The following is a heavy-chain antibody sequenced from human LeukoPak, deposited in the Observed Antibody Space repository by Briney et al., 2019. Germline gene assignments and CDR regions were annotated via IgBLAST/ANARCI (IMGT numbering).Heavy chain of an antibody. CDR2: INPSGGST. CDR3: ARGPYTPSPGIAAAYWFDP. CDR1: GYTFTSYY. J-gene: IGHJ5*02. Sequence: ASVKVSCKASGYTFTSYYMHWVRQAPGQGLEWVGIINPSGGSTSYAQKFQGRVTMTRDTSTSTVYMELSSLRSEDTAVYYCARGPYTPSPGIAAAYWFDPWGQGTLVTVSS. V-gene: IGHV1-46*01. D-gene: IGHD6-13*01.